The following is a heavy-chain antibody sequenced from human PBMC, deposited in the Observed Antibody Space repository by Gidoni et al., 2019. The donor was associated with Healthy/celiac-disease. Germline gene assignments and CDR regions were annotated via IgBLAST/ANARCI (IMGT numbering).Heavy chain of an antibody. CDR1: GFTFGDYA. CDR3: TREMYDSSGGAFDI. Sequence: EVQLVESGGGLVKPGRSLRLSCTASGFTFGDYAMSWFRQAPGKGLEWVGFIRSKAYGGTTEYAASVKGRFTISRDDSKSIAYLQMNSLKTEDTAVYYCTREMYDSSGGAFDIWGQGTMVTVSS. D-gene: IGHD3-22*01. V-gene: IGHV3-49*05. J-gene: IGHJ3*02. CDR2: IRSKAYGGTT.